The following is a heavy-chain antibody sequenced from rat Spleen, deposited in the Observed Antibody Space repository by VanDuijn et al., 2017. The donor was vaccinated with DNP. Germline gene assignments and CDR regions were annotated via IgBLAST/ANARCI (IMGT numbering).Heavy chain of an antibody. CDR2: INNPGST. CDR3: ARGVTLAAPLDY. J-gene: IGHJ2*01. CDR1: GYTITSGYD. V-gene: IGHV3-3*01. Sequence: EIQLQESGPGLVKPSQSLSLTCSVTGYTITSGYDWNWIRKFPGNKMEWMGYINNPGSTNYNPSLKSRISITRDTSKNQFFLQVTSVTSEDTATYYCARGVTLAAPLDYWGQGVMVTVSS. D-gene: IGHD1-2*01.